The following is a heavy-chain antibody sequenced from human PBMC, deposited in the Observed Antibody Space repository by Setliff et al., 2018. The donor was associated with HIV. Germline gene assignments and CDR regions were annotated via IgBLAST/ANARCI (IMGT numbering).Heavy chain of an antibody. CDR2: IHPGDSDI. V-gene: IGHV5-51*01. CDR3: ANSHSAYFVDAFDI. D-gene: IGHD3-22*01. Sequence: PGESLKISCKGSGYSFTSYWIGWVRQMPGKGLEWMGIIHPGDSDIRYSPSFQGQVTISADKSSSTAYLQWSSLKASDTAMYYCANSHSAYFVDAFDIWGQGTMVTVSS. CDR1: GYSFTSYW. J-gene: IGHJ3*02.